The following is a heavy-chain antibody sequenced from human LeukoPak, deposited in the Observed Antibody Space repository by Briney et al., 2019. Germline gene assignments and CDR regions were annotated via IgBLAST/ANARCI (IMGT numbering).Heavy chain of an antibody. Sequence: SVKVSCKASGGTFRTHGISWVRQAPGQGLEWMGGVIAIFGTSNYAQKFQARVTITADESTNTAYMELSSLRSDDTAVYYRARNKYSGSYYPNNPYSPPNGCFDYWGQGTLVTVSS. D-gene: IGHD1-26*01. CDR2: VIAIFGTS. V-gene: IGHV1-69*13. CDR3: ARNKYSGSYYPNNPYSPPNGCFDY. CDR1: GGTFRTHG. J-gene: IGHJ4*02.